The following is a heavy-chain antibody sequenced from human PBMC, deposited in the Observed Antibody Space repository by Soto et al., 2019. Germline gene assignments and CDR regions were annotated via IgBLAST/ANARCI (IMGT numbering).Heavy chain of an antibody. V-gene: IGHV3-7*01. J-gene: IGHJ4*02. CDR2: IKQDGSEK. CDR1: GFTFSSYW. D-gene: IGHD7-27*01. Sequence: EGSLRLSCAASGFTFSSYWMSWVRQAPGKGLEWVANIKQDGSEKYYVDSVKGRFTISRDNAKNSLYLQMNSLRAEDTAVYYCARENGDPHFDYWGQGTLVTVSS. CDR3: ARENGDPHFDY.